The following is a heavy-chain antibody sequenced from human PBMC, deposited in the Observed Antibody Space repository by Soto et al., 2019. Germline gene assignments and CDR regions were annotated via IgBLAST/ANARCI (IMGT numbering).Heavy chain of an antibody. CDR2: IYYSGST. Sequence: TLSLTCTVSGGSINSGGYYWNWIRQHPGKGLEWIGYIYYSGSTYYNPSLKSRVTISVDTSKNQFSLKLSSVTAADTAVYYCARRYAGNFDYWGQGTLVTVSS. J-gene: IGHJ4*02. CDR1: GGSINSGGYY. D-gene: IGHD2-8*01. V-gene: IGHV4-31*03. CDR3: ARRYAGNFDY.